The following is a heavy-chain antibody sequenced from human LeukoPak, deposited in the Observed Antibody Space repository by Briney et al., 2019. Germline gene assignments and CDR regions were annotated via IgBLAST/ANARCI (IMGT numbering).Heavy chain of an antibody. V-gene: IGHV5-51*01. CDR1: GYSFTSYW. D-gene: IGHD2-2*01. Sequence: GESLKISCKGSGYSFTSYWIGWVRQMPGKGLEWMGIIYPGDSDTRYSPSFQGQVTISADKSISTAYLELSRLRSDDTAVYYCARDSVVVPAAMSGPPQDVWGKGTTVTVSS. J-gene: IGHJ6*04. CDR2: IYPGDSDT. CDR3: ARDSVVVPAAMSGPPQDV.